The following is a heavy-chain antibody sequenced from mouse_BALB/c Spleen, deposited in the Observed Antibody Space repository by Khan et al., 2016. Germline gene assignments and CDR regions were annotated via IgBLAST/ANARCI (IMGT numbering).Heavy chain of an antibody. V-gene: IGHV1-7*01. CDR3: ASSSYSYGSSYGWFAY. CDR2: INPNTGYT. D-gene: IGHD1-1*01. Sequence: QVQLKQSGAELAKPGASVKMSCKAPGYTFTDYWMHWVKQRPGQGLEWIGYINPNTGYTEYNQKFKDKATLTADKSSSTAYMQLSSLTSEDSAVYYCASSSYSYGSSYGWFAYWGQGTLVTVSA. J-gene: IGHJ3*01. CDR1: GYTFTDYW.